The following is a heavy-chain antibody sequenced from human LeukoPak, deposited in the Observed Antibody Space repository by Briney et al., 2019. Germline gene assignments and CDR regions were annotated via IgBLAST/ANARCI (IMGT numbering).Heavy chain of an antibody. Sequence: PGGSLRLSCAASGFAFSNAWMNWVRQAPGKGLEWVGRIKSKVDGGTVDYAAPAKGRFIISRDDSKSTLHLQMNSLKIEDTAVYYCSADGTYYDFGRGHFSTFDYWGQGILVTVSA. CDR1: GFAFSNAW. D-gene: IGHD3-3*01. V-gene: IGHV3-15*07. CDR2: IKSKVDGGTV. J-gene: IGHJ4*02. CDR3: SADGTYYDFGRGHFSTFDY.